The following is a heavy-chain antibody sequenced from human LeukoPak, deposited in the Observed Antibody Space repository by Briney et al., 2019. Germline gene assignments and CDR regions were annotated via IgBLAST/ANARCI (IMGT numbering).Heavy chain of an antibody. Sequence: GESLKISFKGSGYRFTSYWIGWVRPMPGKGLEWMGIIYPGESDTRYSPSFQGQVTISADKSISTAYLQWSSLKASDTAMYYCASHQTNSGYDNFDYWGQGTLVTVSS. D-gene: IGHD5-12*01. CDR1: GYRFTSYW. V-gene: IGHV5-51*01. J-gene: IGHJ4*02. CDR2: IYPGESDT. CDR3: ASHQTNSGYDNFDY.